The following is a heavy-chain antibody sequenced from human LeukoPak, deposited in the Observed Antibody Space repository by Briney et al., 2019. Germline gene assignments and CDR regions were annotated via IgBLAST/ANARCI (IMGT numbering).Heavy chain of an antibody. CDR1: GFTFSSYW. D-gene: IGHD2-15*01. V-gene: IGHV3-7*01. J-gene: IGHJ4*02. CDR2: IKQDGSEK. Sequence: PGGSLRLSCAASGFTFSSYWMSWVRQAPGKGLEWVANIKQDGSEKYYVDSVKGRFTISRDNAKNSLYLQMNSLRAEDTAVHYCARADLVVVAARGYFDYWGQGTLVTVSS. CDR3: ARADLVVVAARGYFDY.